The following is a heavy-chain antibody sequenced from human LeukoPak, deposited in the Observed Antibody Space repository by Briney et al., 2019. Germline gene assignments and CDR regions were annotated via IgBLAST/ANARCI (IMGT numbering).Heavy chain of an antibody. D-gene: IGHD3-22*01. V-gene: IGHV3-48*03. Sequence: HTGGSLRLSCAASGFTFSSYEMNWVRQAPGKGLEWVSYISSSGSTIYYADSVKGRFTISRDNAKNSLYLQMNSLRAEDTAVYHCAREAGSSGYPYYYYYGMDVWGQGTTVTVSS. CDR3: AREAGSSGYPYYYYYGMDV. CDR2: ISSSGSTI. CDR1: GFTFSSYE. J-gene: IGHJ6*02.